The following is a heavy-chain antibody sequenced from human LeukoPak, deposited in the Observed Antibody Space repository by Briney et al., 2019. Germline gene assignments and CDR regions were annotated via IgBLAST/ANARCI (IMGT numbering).Heavy chain of an antibody. V-gene: IGHV4-59*12. CDR1: GGSISSYY. CDR2: LYYSGST. CDR3: ARVPKNYGDFRGWFDP. Sequence: PSETLSLTCTVSGGSISSYYWSWIRQPPGKGLEWIGYLYYSGSTNYNPSLKSRVTISVDTSKNQFSLKLSSVTAADTAMYYCARVPKNYGDFRGWFDPWGQGTLVTVSS. J-gene: IGHJ5*02. D-gene: IGHD4-17*01.